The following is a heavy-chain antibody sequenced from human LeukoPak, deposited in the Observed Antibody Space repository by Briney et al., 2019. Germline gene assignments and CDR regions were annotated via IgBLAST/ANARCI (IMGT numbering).Heavy chain of an antibody. CDR3: ARVRGGLSGYCSSTSCLVDY. J-gene: IGHJ4*02. Sequence: ASVKVSCKASGYTFTSYGISWVRQAPGQGLEWMGWISAYNGNTNYAQKLQGRVTITTDTSTSTAYMELRSLRSDDTAVYYCARVRGGLSGYCSSTSCLVDYWGQGTLVTVSS. CDR2: ISAYNGNT. D-gene: IGHD2-2*01. CDR1: GYTFTSYG. V-gene: IGHV1-18*01.